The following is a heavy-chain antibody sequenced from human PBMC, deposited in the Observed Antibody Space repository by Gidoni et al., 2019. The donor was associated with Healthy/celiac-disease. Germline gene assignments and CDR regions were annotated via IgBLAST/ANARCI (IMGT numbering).Heavy chain of an antibody. CDR3: ARISEIYYYYGMDV. CDR1: GFTFSSYG. CDR2: VWDDGSNK. J-gene: IGHJ6*02. V-gene: IGHV3-33*01. Sequence: QVQLVACVGGGVQLGRSLRRSCAATGFTFSSYGMHWVRQAPGKGREWVAVVWDDGSNKYYADSVKGRFTISRDNAKNTLYLQMNSLRAEDTAVYYCARISEIYYYYGMDVWGQGTTVTVSS.